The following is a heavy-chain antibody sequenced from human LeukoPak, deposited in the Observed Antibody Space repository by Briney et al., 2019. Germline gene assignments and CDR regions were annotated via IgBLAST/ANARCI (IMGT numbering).Heavy chain of an antibody. J-gene: IGHJ4*02. D-gene: IGHD3-3*01. Sequence: SETLSLTCAVYGGSFSGYYWGWIRQPPGKGLEWIGEINHSGSTNYNLSLKSRVTISVDTSKNQFSLKLSSVTAADTAVYYCARARNYDFWSGYYIPFDYWGQGTLVTVSS. CDR1: GGSFSGYY. V-gene: IGHV4-34*01. CDR2: INHSGST. CDR3: ARARNYDFWSGYYIPFDY.